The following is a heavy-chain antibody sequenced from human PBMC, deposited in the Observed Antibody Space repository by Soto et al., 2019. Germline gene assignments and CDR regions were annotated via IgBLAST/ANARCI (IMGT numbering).Heavy chain of an antibody. CDR1: GFSLSTSGVG. CDR2: IYWDDDK. D-gene: IGHD2-15*01. Sequence: SGPTLVNPTQTLTLTCTFSGFSLSTSGVGVGWIRQPPGKALEWLALIYWDDDKRYSPSLKSRLTITKDTSKNQVVLTMTNMDPVDTATYYCAHSVSTHLPEFPSDAFDIWGQGTMVTGSS. CDR3: AHSVSTHLPEFPSDAFDI. V-gene: IGHV2-5*02. J-gene: IGHJ3*02.